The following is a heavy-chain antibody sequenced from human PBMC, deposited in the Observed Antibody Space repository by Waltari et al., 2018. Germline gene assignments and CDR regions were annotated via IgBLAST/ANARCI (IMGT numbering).Heavy chain of an antibody. CDR1: GGTFSSYA. Sequence: QVQLVQSGAEVKKPGSSVKVSCKASGGTFSSYAISWVRQAPGQGLEWMGRIIPIFGTANYAQKFQGRVTITADKSTSTAYMELSSLRSEDTAVYYCARGVGGNYDFWSGISEDWGQGTLVTVSS. D-gene: IGHD3-3*01. CDR3: ARGVGGNYDFWSGISED. CDR2: IIPIFGTA. J-gene: IGHJ4*02. V-gene: IGHV1-69*13.